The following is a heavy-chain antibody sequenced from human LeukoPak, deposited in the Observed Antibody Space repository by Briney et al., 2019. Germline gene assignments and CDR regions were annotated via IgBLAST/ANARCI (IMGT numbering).Heavy chain of an antibody. CDR2: INPNGGGT. D-gene: IGHD6-13*01. J-gene: IGHJ6*02. V-gene: IGHV1-2*02. Sequence: ASVKVSCKASGYTFTGYYMHWVRQAPGQGLEWMGWINPNGGGTNYAQKLQGRVTMTRDTSISTAYMELSRLRSDDTAVYYCARDLFSSSWYVIVYYYGMDVWGQGTTVTVSS. CDR1: GYTFTGYY. CDR3: ARDLFSSSWYVIVYYYGMDV.